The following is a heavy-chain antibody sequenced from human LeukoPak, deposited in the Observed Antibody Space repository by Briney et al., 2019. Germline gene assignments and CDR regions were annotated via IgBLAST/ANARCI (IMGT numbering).Heavy chain of an antibody. V-gene: IGHV1-18*01. CDR3: ARGTTIWSRGGAVWFDP. Sequence: GGSVKVSCKASGYTFTSYGISWVRQAPGQGLEWMGWISAYNGKTNYAQKLQGRVTMTTDTSTSTAYMELRSLRSDDTAVYYCARGTTIWSRGGAVWFDPWGQGTLVTVSS. CDR2: ISAYNGKT. CDR1: GYTFTSYG. D-gene: IGHD3-16*01. J-gene: IGHJ5*02.